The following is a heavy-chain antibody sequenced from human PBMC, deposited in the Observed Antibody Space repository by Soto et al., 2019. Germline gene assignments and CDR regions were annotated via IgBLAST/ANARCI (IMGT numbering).Heavy chain of an antibody. CDR3: ASSAVTGTAGLDF. Sequence: ASVKVSCKASGYTFSGFYMHWVRQAPGQGLEWMGWINPNSGGTKSAEKFQGRVTMTRDTSISTAYMELSRLTSDDTAVYYCASSAVTGTAGLDFWGQGTQVTVS. CDR2: INPNSGGT. CDR1: GYTFSGFY. V-gene: IGHV1-2*02. D-gene: IGHD6-19*01. J-gene: IGHJ4*02.